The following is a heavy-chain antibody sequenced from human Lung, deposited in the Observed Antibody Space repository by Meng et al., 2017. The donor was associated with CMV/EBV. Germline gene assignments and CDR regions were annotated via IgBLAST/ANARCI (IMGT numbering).Heavy chain of an antibody. D-gene: IGHD3-22*01. V-gene: IGHV1-2*02. J-gene: IGHJ5*02. CDR1: GYTFTGYY. Sequence: KASGYTFTGYYMHWVRQAPGQGLEWMGWINPNSGGTNYAQKFQGRVTMTRDTSISTAYMELSRLRSDDTAVYYCARRYSSGYSNWLDPWGQGTLVTVSS. CDR3: ARRYSSGYSNWLDP. CDR2: INPNSGGT.